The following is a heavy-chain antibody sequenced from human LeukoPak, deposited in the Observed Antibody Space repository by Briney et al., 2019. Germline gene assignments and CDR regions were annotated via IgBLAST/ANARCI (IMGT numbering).Heavy chain of an antibody. CDR1: GFTFSSYN. D-gene: IGHD2-21*01. Sequence: GESLRLSCEASGFTFSSYNMHWVRQAPGDGLMWVSRINDDATDTKYAESVKGRFTISRDNAKNTLYLQMNSLRADDTAMYYCARDLDWLIYDYWGQGSLVAVSS. V-gene: IGHV3-74*03. CDR3: ARDLDWLIYDY. CDR2: INDDATDT. J-gene: IGHJ4*02.